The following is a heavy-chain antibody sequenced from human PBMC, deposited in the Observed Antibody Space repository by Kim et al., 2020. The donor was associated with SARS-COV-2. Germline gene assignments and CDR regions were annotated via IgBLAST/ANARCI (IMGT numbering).Heavy chain of an antibody. D-gene: IGHD2-15*01. CDR2: IYYSGRT. Sequence: SETLSLTCTVSGGSISSGGYYWRWIRQHPGKGLEWIGYIYYSGRTYYNPSLKSRVTISVDTSKNQFSLKLSSVTAADTAVYYCAVLSARYYFDYWGQGTL. V-gene: IGHV4-31*03. CDR3: AVLSARYYFDY. J-gene: IGHJ4*02. CDR1: GGSISSGGYY.